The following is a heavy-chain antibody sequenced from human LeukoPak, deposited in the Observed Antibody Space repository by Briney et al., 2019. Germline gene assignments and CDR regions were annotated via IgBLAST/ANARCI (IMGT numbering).Heavy chain of an antibody. J-gene: IGHJ4*02. CDR3: AKENGGIAAYIDY. CDR2: IYSGGST. D-gene: IGHD6-13*01. Sequence: PGGSLRLSCAASGFTVSSNYMSWVRQAPGKGLEWVSVIYSGGSTYYADSVKGRFTISRDNSKNTLYLQMNSLRAEDTAVYYCAKENGGIAAYIDYWGQGTLVTVSS. V-gene: IGHV3-53*01. CDR1: GFTVSSNY.